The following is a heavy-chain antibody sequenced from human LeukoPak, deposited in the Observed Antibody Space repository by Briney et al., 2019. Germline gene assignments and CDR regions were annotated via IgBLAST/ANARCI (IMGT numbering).Heavy chain of an antibody. CDR2: ISYDGSNK. CDR1: GFTFSSYG. Sequence: GGSLRLPCAASGFTFSSYGMHWVRQAPGKGLEWVVVISYDGSNKYYAASVKGRFTISRDNSKNTLYLQMNSLRAEDTAVYYCAKFPGDSSFDYWGQGTLVTVSS. D-gene: IGHD3-22*01. CDR3: AKFPGDSSFDY. V-gene: IGHV3-30*18. J-gene: IGHJ4*02.